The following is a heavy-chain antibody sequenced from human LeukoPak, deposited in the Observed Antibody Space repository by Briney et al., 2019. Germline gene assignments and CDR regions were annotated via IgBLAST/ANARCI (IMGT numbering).Heavy chain of an antibody. CDR1: GYSFTSYW. CDR3: ARLEVEMATVYFDY. D-gene: IGHD5-24*01. CDR2: IDHSDSYT. Sequence: GESLKISCKGSGYSFTSYWNSWVRQMPGEGLEWMGRIDHSDSYTNYSPSFQGHVTISADKSISTAYLQWSSLKASDTAMYYCARLEVEMATVYFDYWGQGILVTVSS. V-gene: IGHV5-10-1*01. J-gene: IGHJ4*02.